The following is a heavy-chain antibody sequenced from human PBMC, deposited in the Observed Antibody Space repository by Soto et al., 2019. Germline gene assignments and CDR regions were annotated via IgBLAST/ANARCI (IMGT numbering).Heavy chain of an antibody. J-gene: IGHJ4*02. D-gene: IGHD6-25*01. V-gene: IGHV4-34*01. CDR1: GGSLSGYY. Sequence: QVQLQQWGAGLLKPSETLSLNCAVNGGSLSGYYWSWIRQPPGKGLEWIGEIKDGGYTNYSPSLKSRAAISSDTSNNQFSLRLNSVTAADTGLYYCARGQEGVAATHWDQGALVTVSS. CDR3: ARGQEGVAATH. CDR2: IKDGGYT.